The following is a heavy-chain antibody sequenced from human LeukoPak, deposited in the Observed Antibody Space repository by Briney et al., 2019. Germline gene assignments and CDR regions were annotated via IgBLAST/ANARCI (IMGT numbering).Heavy chain of an antibody. CDR3: ARSSTSHDFDY. CDR2: IYYSGST. Sequence: PSETLSLTCTVSGYSISSGYYWGWIRQPPGKGLEWIGSIYYSGSTYYNPSLKSRVTISVDTSKNQFSLKLSSVTAADTAVYYCARSSTSHDFDYWGQGTLVTVSS. V-gene: IGHV4-38-2*02. J-gene: IGHJ4*02. D-gene: IGHD2-2*01. CDR1: GYSISSGYY.